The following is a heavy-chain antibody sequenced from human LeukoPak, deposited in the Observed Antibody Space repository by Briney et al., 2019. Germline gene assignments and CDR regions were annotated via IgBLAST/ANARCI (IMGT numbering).Heavy chain of an antibody. D-gene: IGHD1-26*01. Sequence: ASVKVSCKASGYTFTSYGISWVRQAPGQGLEWMGWTSAYNGNTNYAQKLQGRVTMTTDTSTSTAYMGLRSLRSDDTAVYYCARCGGVIVGAKNWFDPWGQGTLVTVSS. V-gene: IGHV1-18*01. CDR3: ARCGGVIVGAKNWFDP. J-gene: IGHJ5*02. CDR1: GYTFTSYG. CDR2: TSAYNGNT.